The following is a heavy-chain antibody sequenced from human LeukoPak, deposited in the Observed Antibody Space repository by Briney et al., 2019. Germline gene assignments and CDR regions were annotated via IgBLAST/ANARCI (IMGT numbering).Heavy chain of an antibody. Sequence: GGSLRLFCAASGFTFSSYWMSWVRQAPGKGLEWVSGISRNGGSSGYADSVKGRFTITRDNAKNSLYLQMKNLRAEDTALYCCVRSITIFGVWVQGSLVTVSS. V-gene: IGHV3-20*04. D-gene: IGHD3-3*01. J-gene: IGHJ4*02. CDR2: ISRNGGSS. CDR3: VRSITIFGV. CDR1: GFTFSSYW.